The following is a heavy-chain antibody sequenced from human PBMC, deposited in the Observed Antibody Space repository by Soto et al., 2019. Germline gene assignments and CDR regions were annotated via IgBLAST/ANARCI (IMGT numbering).Heavy chain of an antibody. CDR2: IYHSGST. CDR3: ARDWIAVAGTEPPEAFDI. D-gene: IGHD6-19*01. CDR1: SGSISSSNW. J-gene: IGHJ3*02. Sequence: QVQLQESGPGLVKPSGTLSLTCAVSSGSISSSNWWSWVRQPPGKGLEWIGEIYHSGSTNYNPSLKSRVTISVDKSKNQFSLKLSSVTAADTAVYYCARDWIAVAGTEPPEAFDIWGQGTMVTVSS. V-gene: IGHV4-4*02.